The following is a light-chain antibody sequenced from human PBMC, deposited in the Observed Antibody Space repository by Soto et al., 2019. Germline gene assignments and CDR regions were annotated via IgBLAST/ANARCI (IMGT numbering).Light chain of an antibody. J-gene: IGLJ1*01. Sequence: QSRLAQPASVSGSPGQSITISCTGTSSDVGGYNFVSWYQHHPGKAPKLMIYEVSNRPSGVPHRFSGSKSGNTASLTISGLQAEDEADYSCSSYTSRSTLVFGTGTKVTVL. CDR2: EVS. CDR1: SSDVGGYNF. V-gene: IGLV2-14*01. CDR3: SSYTSRSTLV.